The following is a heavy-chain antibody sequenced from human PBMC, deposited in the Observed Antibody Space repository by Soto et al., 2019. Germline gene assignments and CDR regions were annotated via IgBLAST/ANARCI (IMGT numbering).Heavy chain of an antibody. CDR2: INAGNGNT. V-gene: IGHV1-3*01. D-gene: IGHD2-2*03. CDR1: GYTFTSYA. CDR3: ARAMDIGMASKDNWFDP. Sequence: GASVKVSCKASGYTFTSYAMHWVRQAPGQRLEWMGWINAGNGNTKYSQKFQGRVTITSDTSASTAYMELSSLRSEDTAVYYCARAMDIGMASKDNWFDPWGQGTLVTVSS. J-gene: IGHJ5*02.